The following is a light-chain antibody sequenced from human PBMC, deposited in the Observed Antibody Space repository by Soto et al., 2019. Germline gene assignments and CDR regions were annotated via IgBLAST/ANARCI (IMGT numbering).Light chain of an antibody. CDR2: WAS. V-gene: IGKV4-1*01. CDR1: QSVLSTSKNKNF. CDR3: QQYYTSWWT. J-gene: IGKJ1*01. Sequence: DIVMTQSPDSLAVSLGERATINCKSSQSVLSTSKNKNFLAWYQQKPGQPPRLLIYWASTRESGVPDRFSGGGSGPDFTLTISSLQAEDGAVYYCQQYYTSWWTFGQGTKVEIK.